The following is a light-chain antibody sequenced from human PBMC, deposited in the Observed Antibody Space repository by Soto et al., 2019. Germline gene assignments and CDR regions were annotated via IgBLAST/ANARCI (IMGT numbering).Light chain of an antibody. J-gene: IGKJ5*01. Sequence: EIVLTQSPATLSLSPGQRATLSCRASQSIRTYLAWYQQKPGQAPRLLILGASTRATGIPARFSGSGSGTEFTLSISSLQSEDFAVYYCKQYKEWPPFTFGQGTRL. CDR3: KQYKEWPPFT. CDR1: QSIRTY. CDR2: GAS. V-gene: IGKV3-15*01.